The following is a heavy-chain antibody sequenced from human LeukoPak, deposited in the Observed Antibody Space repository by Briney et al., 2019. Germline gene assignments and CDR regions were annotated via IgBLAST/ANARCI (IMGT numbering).Heavy chain of an antibody. Sequence: ASVKVSCKASGYTFTGYYMHWVRQAPGQGLEWMGWINPNSDGTNYAQKFQGRVTMTRDTSISTAYMELSRLRSDDTAVYYCAATRTTLYLDYWGQGTLVTVSS. J-gene: IGHJ4*02. V-gene: IGHV1-2*02. D-gene: IGHD4-17*01. CDR2: INPNSDGT. CDR1: GYTFTGYY. CDR3: AATRTTLYLDY.